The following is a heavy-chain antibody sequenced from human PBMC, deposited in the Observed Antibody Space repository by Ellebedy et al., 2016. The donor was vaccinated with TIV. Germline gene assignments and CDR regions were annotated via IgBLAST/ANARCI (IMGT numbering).Heavy chain of an antibody. Sequence: SETLSLTCTVSGSSISDYYWTWIRQPPGKGLEWIGYIYYTIGSSNYSPSLTSRVTISVDTSQNQVSLKLSSVTAADTAVYYCARHIVVPTPGFEYWGQGALVTVSS. D-gene: IGHD1-26*01. CDR1: GSSISDYY. J-gene: IGHJ4*02. V-gene: IGHV4-59*08. CDR2: IYYTIGSS. CDR3: ARHIVVPTPGFEY.